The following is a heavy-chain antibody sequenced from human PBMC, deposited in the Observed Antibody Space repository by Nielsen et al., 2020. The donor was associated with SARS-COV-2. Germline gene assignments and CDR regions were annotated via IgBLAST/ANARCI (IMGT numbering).Heavy chain of an antibody. J-gene: IGHJ3*02. V-gene: IGHV3-9*01. CDR3: TKDFSGNYYDAFDI. Sequence: SLKISCAASGFTFDDYAMHWVRQAPGKGLEWVSGISWNSGSIGYADSVKGRFTISRDNAKNSLYLQMNSLRAEDTALYYCTKDFSGNYYDAFDIWGQGTMVTVSS. D-gene: IGHD1-26*01. CDR1: GFTFDDYA. CDR2: ISWNSGSI.